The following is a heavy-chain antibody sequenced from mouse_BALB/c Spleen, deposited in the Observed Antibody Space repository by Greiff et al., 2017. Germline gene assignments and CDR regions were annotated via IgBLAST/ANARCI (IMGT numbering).Heavy chain of an antibody. CDR3: ARNWGGGGFAY. CDR1: GFSLTSYG. J-gene: IGHJ3*01. Sequence: QVQLKESGPGLVQPSQSLSITCTVSGFSLTSYGVHWVRQSPGKGLEWLGVIWSGGSTDYNAAFISRLSISKDNSKSQVFFKMNSLQANDTAIYYCARNWGGGGFAYWGQGTLVTVSA. CDR2: IWSGGST. V-gene: IGHV2-2*02.